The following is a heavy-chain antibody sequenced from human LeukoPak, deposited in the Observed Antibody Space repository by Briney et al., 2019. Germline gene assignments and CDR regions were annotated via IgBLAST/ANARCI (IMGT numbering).Heavy chain of an antibody. CDR3: ARQGVRGVIGNWFDP. J-gene: IGHJ5*02. Sequence: PSETLSLTCTVSGGSITSSNFYWGWIRQPPGEGLEWIGSIYYSGTTFYNLSLRSRVTVFRDTSKNHFSLTLTSVTAADTAVYYCARQGVRGVIGNWFDPWGQGILVTVSS. CDR2: IYYSGTT. V-gene: IGHV4-39*01. D-gene: IGHD3-10*01. CDR1: GGSITSSNFY.